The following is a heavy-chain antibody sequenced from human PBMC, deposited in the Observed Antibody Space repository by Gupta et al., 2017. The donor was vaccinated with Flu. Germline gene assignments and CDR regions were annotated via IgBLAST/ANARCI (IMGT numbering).Heavy chain of an antibody. D-gene: IGHD3-16*02. CDR3: SSPLQGTDYFWANNRVDS. V-gene: IGHV1-2*06. J-gene: IGHJ4*02. Sequence: GQGLDWMGRINTDTGGSISEQKVRGRVTMTRDTSTSTAYMERSSLRSDDTAVYFCSSPLQGTDYFWANNRVDSWGQGTQVTVS. CDR2: INTDTGGS.